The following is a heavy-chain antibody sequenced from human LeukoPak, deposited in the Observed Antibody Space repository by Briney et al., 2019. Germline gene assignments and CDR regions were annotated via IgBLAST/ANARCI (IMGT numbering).Heavy chain of an antibody. V-gene: IGHV4-34*01. J-gene: IGHJ3*02. D-gene: IGHD3-3*01. Sequence: SETLSLTCAVYGGSFSGYYWSWIRQHPGKGPEWIAEINHSGSTNYNPSPMRRVTISVATSKNQSSLKLSYVTGAHTAVYYCARLTPYYDFWSGYYHDAFDIWGQGTMVTVSS. CDR2: INHSGST. CDR1: GGSFSGYY. CDR3: ARLTPYYDFWSGYYHDAFDI.